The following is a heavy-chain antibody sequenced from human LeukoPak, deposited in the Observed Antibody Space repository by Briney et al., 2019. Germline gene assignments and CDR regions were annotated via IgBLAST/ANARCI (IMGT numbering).Heavy chain of an antibody. CDR1: GFTFSNYA. D-gene: IGHD3-9*01. V-gene: IGHV3-23*01. Sequence: HPGGSLRLSCAASGFTFSNYALSWVRQAPGKGLEWVSDISGSGGSTYYADSVKGRFTISRDNSKNTMYLQMNSLRAEDMAVYYCARGGLRYFDWSRPFDYWGQGTLVTVSS. CDR2: ISGSGGST. CDR3: ARGGLRYFDWSRPFDY. J-gene: IGHJ4*02.